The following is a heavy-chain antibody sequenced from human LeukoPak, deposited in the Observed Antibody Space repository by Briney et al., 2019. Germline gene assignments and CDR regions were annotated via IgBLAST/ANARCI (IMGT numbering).Heavy chain of an antibody. V-gene: IGHV4-39*07. Sequence: SETLSLTCTVSGGSISSSSYYWGWIRQPPGKGLEWIGSIYYSGSTYYNPSLKSRVTISVDRSKNQFSLKLSSVTAADTAVYYCARGPPTGWFDPWGQGTLVTVSS. CDR2: IYYSGST. J-gene: IGHJ5*02. CDR1: GGSISSSSYY. CDR3: ARGPPTGWFDP.